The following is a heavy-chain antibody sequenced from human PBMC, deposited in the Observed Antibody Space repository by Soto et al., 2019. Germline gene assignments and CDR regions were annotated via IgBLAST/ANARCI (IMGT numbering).Heavy chain of an antibody. Sequence: KTSETLSLTCTVSGGSISGGGYYWSWIRQHPGKGLEWIGYIYYSGSTYYNPSLKSRVTISVDTSKNQSSLKLSSVTAADTAVYYCARDSSLELPYYYYGMDVWGQGTTVTVSS. CDR3: ARDSSLELPYYYYGMDV. V-gene: IGHV4-31*03. J-gene: IGHJ6*02. CDR1: GGSISGGGYY. CDR2: IYYSGST. D-gene: IGHD1-7*01.